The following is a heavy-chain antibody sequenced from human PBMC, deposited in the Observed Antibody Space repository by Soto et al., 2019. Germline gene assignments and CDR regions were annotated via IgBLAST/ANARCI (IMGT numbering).Heavy chain of an antibody. CDR2: ISYDGSNK. V-gene: IGHV3-30*18. CDR3: AKDPWSLGATTLWYYYYSMDG. J-gene: IGHJ6*02. CDR1: GFTLSSYG. Sequence: GRSLRLSCAASGFTLSSYGMHWVRQAPGKGLEWVAVISYDGSNKYYADSVKGRFTISRDNSKNTLYLQMNSLRAEATAVYYCAKDPWSLGATTLWYYYYSMDGWGQGTTVTVSS. D-gene: IGHD1-26*01.